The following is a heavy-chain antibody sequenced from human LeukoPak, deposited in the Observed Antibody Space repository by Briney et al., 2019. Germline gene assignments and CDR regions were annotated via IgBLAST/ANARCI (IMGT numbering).Heavy chain of an antibody. CDR2: IYTSGST. D-gene: IGHD3-10*01. J-gene: IGHJ6*02. Sequence: SETLSLTCTVSGGSISSYYWSWIRQPAGKGREWIGRIYTSGSTNYNPSLKSRVTMSVDTSKNQFSLKLSSVTAADTAVYYCARASMVRGISGMDVWGQGTTVTVSS. V-gene: IGHV4-4*07. CDR1: GGSISSYY. CDR3: ARASMVRGISGMDV.